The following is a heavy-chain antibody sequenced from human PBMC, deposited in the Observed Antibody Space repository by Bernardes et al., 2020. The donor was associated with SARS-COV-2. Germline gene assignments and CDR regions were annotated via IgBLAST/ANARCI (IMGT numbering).Heavy chain of an antibody. D-gene: IGHD2-15*01. CDR2: IGGTGGGT. J-gene: IGHJ1*01. CDR3: AKGGLGAACC. CDR1: GFTLSDYA. Sequence: GSLRLSCAASGFTLSDYAMSWVRQAPGKGLEWVSTIGGTGGGTYYTDSVKGRFTISRDSSKNTLFLQMNSLRAEDTAIYYCAKGGLGAACCWGQGTLVTVSS. V-gene: IGHV3-23*01.